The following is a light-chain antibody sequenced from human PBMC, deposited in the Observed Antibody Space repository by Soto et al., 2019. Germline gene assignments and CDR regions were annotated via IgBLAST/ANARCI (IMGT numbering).Light chain of an antibody. CDR1: QTISTY. Sequence: DIQMTQSPSSLSASVGDRVTVTCRASQTISTYLNWYQQKPGKAPKLLIYAASSLKSGVPSRFSGSGSGTDFTLTFSSLQPEDFATYYCQQSYSTPVAFGQGTKVEIK. CDR3: QQSYSTPVA. CDR2: AAS. J-gene: IGKJ1*01. V-gene: IGKV1-39*01.